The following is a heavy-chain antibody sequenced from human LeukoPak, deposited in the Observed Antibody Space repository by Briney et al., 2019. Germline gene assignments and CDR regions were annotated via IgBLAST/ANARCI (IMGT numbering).Heavy chain of an antibody. CDR1: GGSISIYY. V-gene: IGHV4-4*07. D-gene: IGHD3-10*01. Sequence: SETLSLTCTASGGSISIYYWSWIRQPAGKGLEWIGRIYTSGSTNYNPSLKSRVTMSVDTSKTQFSLNLSSVTAADTAVYYCARPPQEYYGSGSSHWYFDLWGRGTLVTVSS. CDR2: IYTSGST. CDR3: ARPPQEYYGSGSSHWYFDL. J-gene: IGHJ2*01.